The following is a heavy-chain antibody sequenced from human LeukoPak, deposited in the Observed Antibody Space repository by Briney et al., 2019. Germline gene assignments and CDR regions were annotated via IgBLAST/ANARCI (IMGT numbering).Heavy chain of an antibody. CDR2: IIPIFGTA. D-gene: IGHD3-16*02. CDR1: GGTFSSYA. V-gene: IGHV1-69*05. CDR3: ARVFYDYVWGSYRYTDY. Sequence: SVKVSCKASGGTFSSYAISWVRQAPGQGLEWMGGIIPIFGTANYAQKLQGRVTMTTDTSTSTAYMELRSLRSDDTAVYYCARVFYDYVWGSYRYTDYWGQGTLVTVSS. J-gene: IGHJ4*02.